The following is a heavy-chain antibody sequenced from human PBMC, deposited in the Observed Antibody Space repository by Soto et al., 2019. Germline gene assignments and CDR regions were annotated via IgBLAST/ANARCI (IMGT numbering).Heavy chain of an antibody. Sequence: QVQLVQSGAEVKKPGSSVKVSCKASGGTFSSYAISWVRQAPGQGLEWMGGIIPIFGTAKYAQKFQGRVTTTADASTSTAYMELSSLRSEATAVYYCASLLRGYSGTGDYWGQGTLVTVSS. CDR1: GGTFSSYA. V-gene: IGHV1-69*12. D-gene: IGHD5-12*01. J-gene: IGHJ4*02. CDR3: ASLLRGYSGTGDY. CDR2: IIPIFGTA.